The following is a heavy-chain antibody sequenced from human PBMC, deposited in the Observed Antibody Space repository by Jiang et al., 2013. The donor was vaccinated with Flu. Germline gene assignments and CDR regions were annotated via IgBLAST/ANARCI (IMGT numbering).Heavy chain of an antibody. J-gene: IGHJ4*01. CDR2: IHTSGST. CDR1: GDSISDSY. V-gene: IGHV4-4*08. Sequence: LLKPSETLSLTCTVSGDSISDSYCNWIRQPPGKGLEWIGYIHTSGSTKYNPSLKGRVTISLDTAKNHFSLMLSSVTAADTAVYYCASGTGWLIDY. D-gene: IGHD1-7*01. CDR3: ASGTGWLIDY.